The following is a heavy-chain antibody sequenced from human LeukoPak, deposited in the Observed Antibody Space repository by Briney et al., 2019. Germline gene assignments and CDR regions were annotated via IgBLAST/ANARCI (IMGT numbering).Heavy chain of an antibody. J-gene: IGHJ6*03. CDR2: IYYSGST. CDR1: GGSISSYY. V-gene: IGHV4-59*12. D-gene: IGHD2-8*01. Sequence: SETLSLTCTVSGGSISSYYWSWIRQPPGKGLEWGGYIYYSGSTNYNPSLKSRVTISVDTSKNQVSMKLSSVTAADTAVYYCARLYPYYYYYYMDVWGKGTTVTISS. CDR3: ARLYPYYYYYYMDV.